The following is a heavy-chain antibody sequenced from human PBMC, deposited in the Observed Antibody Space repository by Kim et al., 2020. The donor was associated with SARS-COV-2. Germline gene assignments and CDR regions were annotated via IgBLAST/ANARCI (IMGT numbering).Heavy chain of an antibody. D-gene: IGHD3-10*01. CDR2: ISYDGSNK. Sequence: GGSLRLSCAASGFTFSSYAMHWVRQAPGKGLEWVAVISYDGSNKYYADSVKGRFTISSDNSKNTLYLQMNSLRAEDTAVYYCASDCDGEYYYGMDVLGKG. CDR1: GFTFSSYA. V-gene: IGHV3-30*04. J-gene: IGHJ6*04. CDR3: ASDCDGEYYYGMDV.